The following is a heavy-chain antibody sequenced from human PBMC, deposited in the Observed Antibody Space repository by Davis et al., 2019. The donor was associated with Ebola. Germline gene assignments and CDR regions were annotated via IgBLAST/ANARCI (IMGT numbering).Heavy chain of an antibody. CDR3: VRDYGRGWSSFYYYMDV. J-gene: IGHJ6*03. V-gene: IGHV3-11*04. D-gene: IGHD3-10*01. Sequence: GGSLRLSCAAPGFTFSDYYMNWIRQAPGKGLECISYISSSGSSIYYADSVKGRFTISRDNAKNSLYLQMNGLRAEDTAVYYCVRDYGRGWSSFYYYMDVWGKGTTVTVSS. CDR2: ISSSGSSI. CDR1: GFTFSDYY.